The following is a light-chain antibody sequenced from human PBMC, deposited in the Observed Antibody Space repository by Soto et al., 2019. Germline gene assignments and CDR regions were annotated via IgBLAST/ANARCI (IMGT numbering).Light chain of an antibody. CDR3: TSYTTSSALV. V-gene: IGLV2-14*01. Sequence: QSALTQPASVSGSPGQAITISCTGTSSDVGGYNYVSWHQQYPGKAPKLMIYDVSNRPSGVCNRFSGSKSGNTASLTISGLQAEDEADYYCTSYTTSSALVFGTGTKLTVL. J-gene: IGLJ1*01. CDR1: SSDVGGYNY. CDR2: DVS.